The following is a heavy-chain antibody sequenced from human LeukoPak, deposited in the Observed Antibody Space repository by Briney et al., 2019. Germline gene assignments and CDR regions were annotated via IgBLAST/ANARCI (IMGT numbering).Heavy chain of an antibody. Sequence: SETLSLTCTVSGYSISSGYYWGWIRQPPGKGLEWIGSIYHSGSTYYNPSLKSRVTISVDTSKNQFSLKLSSVTVADTAVYYCASLDWSPDWHAFDIWGQGTMVTVSS. CDR2: IYHSGST. V-gene: IGHV4-38-2*02. CDR3: ASLDWSPDWHAFDI. CDR1: GYSISSGYY. D-gene: IGHD3-9*01. J-gene: IGHJ3*02.